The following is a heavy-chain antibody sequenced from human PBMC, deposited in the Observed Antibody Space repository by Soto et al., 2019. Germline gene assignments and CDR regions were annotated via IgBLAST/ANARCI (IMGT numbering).Heavy chain of an antibody. V-gene: IGHV5-10-1*01. J-gene: IGHJ4*02. CDR2: IDPSDSQT. CDR1: GYSFAGYW. CDR3: ARQIYDSDTGPNFQYYFDS. D-gene: IGHD3-22*01. Sequence: GESLKISCKGSGYSFAGYWITWVLQKPGKGLEWMGRIDPSDSQTYYSPSFRGHVTISVTKSITTVFLQWSSLRASDTAMYYCARQIYDSDTGPNFQYYFDSWGQGTPVTVSS.